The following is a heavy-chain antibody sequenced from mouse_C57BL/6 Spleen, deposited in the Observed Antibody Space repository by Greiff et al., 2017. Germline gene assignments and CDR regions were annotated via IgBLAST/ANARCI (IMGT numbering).Heavy chain of an antibody. Sequence: QVHVKQSGAELVKPGASVTISCKASGYAFTSYWMHWVKQRPGKGLEWIGQIYPGDGDTNYNGKFKGKATLTADKSSSTAYVQLSCLTSEDSAVYFCARSSYYYGSGDYWGQGTTLTVSS. V-gene: IGHV1-80*01. CDR1: GYAFTSYW. J-gene: IGHJ2*01. D-gene: IGHD1-1*01. CDR2: IYPGDGDT. CDR3: ARSSYYYGSGDY.